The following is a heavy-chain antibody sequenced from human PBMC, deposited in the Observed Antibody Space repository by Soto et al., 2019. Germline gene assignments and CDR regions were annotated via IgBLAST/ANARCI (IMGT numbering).Heavy chain of an antibody. CDR3: ARDLIVVVPAASPQGAFDI. J-gene: IGHJ3*02. CDR1: GFTFSDYY. V-gene: IGHV3-11*01. D-gene: IGHD2-2*01. Sequence: GGSLRLSCAASGFTFSDYYMSWIRQAPGKGLEWVSYISSSGSTIYYADSVKGRFTISRDNAKNSLYLQMNSLRAEDTAVYYCARDLIVVVPAASPQGAFDIWGQGTMVTGSS. CDR2: ISSSGSTI.